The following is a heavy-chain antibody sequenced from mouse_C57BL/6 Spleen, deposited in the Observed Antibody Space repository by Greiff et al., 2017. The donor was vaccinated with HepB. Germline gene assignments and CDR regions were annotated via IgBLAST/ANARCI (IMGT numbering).Heavy chain of an antibody. Sequence: EVQLVESGPGLVKPSQSLSLTCSVTGYSITSGYYWNWIRQFPGNKLEWMGYISYDGSNNYNPSLKNRISITRDTSKNQFFLKLNSVTTEDTATYYCARDPLDGYIDYWGQGTTLTVSS. D-gene: IGHD2-3*01. CDR2: ISYDGSN. V-gene: IGHV3-6*01. CDR1: GYSITSGYY. J-gene: IGHJ2*01. CDR3: ARDPLDGYIDY.